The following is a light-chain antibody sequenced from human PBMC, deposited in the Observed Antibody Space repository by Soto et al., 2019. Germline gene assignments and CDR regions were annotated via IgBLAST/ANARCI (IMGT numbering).Light chain of an antibody. CDR2: AAS. V-gene: IGKV1-39*01. Sequence: DIQMTQSPCSLSASVGDRVTITCRASQSISSYLNWYQQKPGKAPKLLIYAASSLQSGVPSRFSGSGSGTDFTLTISSLQPEDFATYYCHQSNSTPLTFGGGTKVEIK. CDR3: HQSNSTPLT. J-gene: IGKJ4*01. CDR1: QSISSY.